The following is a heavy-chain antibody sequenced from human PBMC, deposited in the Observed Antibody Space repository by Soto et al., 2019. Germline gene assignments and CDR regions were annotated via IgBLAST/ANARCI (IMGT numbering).Heavy chain of an antibody. D-gene: IGHD3-16*01. Sequence: QVQLGQSGAEVKKHGASVKVSCKASGYTFTSYDINWVRQATGQGLAWMGWMNPNSANTGYAQKFQGRVTMTRNTSISTAYMELSSPRSEDTVVYYCAREGVRGMEVWGQGTTVTVSS. J-gene: IGHJ6*02. CDR3: AREGVRGMEV. CDR2: MNPNSANT. V-gene: IGHV1-8*01. CDR1: GYTFTSYD.